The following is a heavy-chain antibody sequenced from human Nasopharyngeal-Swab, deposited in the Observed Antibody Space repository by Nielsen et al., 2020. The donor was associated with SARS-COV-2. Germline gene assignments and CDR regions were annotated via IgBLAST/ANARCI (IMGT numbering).Heavy chain of an antibody. CDR3: ASSPYSSSVYYYYGMDV. V-gene: IGHV5-51*01. Sequence: VRQMPGKGLEWMGIIYPGDSDTRYSPSFQGQVTISADKSISTAYLQWSNLKASDTAMYYCASSPYSSSVYYYYGMDVWGQGTTVTVSS. CDR2: IYPGDSDT. J-gene: IGHJ6*02. D-gene: IGHD6-6*01.